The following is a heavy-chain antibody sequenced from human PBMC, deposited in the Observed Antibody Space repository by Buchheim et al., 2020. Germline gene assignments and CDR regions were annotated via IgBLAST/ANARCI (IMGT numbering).Heavy chain of an antibody. CDR3: AGTEYSYGSRGTKDDY. V-gene: IGHV3-23*01. CDR1: GFTFSSYA. J-gene: IGHJ4*02. Sequence: EVQLLESGGGLVQPGGSLRLSCAASGFTFSSYAMSWVRQAPGKGLEWVSAISGSGGSTYYADSVKGRFTISRDNSKHTLYLQMNSLRAEDTAVYYCAGTEYSYGSRGTKDDYWGQGTL. CDR2: ISGSGGST. D-gene: IGHD5-18*01.